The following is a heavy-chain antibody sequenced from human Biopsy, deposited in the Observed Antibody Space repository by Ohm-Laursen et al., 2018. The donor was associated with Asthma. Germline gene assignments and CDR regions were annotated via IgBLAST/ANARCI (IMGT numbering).Heavy chain of an antibody. CDR2: IHKNGIG. D-gene: IGHD6-13*01. CDR3: ARQKLAAAEGPFDL. Sequence: SETLSLTCTVSNGSISSNFYYWGWIRQPPGKGLEWVGSIHKNGIGYYKSSLKNRLTISVDTSKNQFSLKVTSVTAADTAVYYCARQKLAAAEGPFDLWGQGTMVTVSS. CDR1: NGSISSNFYY. V-gene: IGHV4-39*01. J-gene: IGHJ3*01.